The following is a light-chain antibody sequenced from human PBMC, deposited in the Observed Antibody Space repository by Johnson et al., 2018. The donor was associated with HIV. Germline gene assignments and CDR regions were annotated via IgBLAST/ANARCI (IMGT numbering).Light chain of an antibody. CDR2: ENN. J-gene: IGLJ1*01. CDR3: GTWDTSLSAGYC. V-gene: IGLV1-51*02. Sequence: QSVLTQPPSVSAAPGQQVTISCSGSSSNIGNNYVSWYQQLPGTAPKLLIYENNKRPSGIPDRFSGSKSGTSATLGITGLQTGDEADYYCGTWDTSLSAGYCFGTWTQVTVL. CDR1: SSNIGNNY.